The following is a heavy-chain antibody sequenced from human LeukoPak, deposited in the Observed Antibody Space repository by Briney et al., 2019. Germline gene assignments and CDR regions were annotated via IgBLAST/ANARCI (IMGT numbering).Heavy chain of an antibody. V-gene: IGHV3-9*01. CDR1: GFTFDTYA. CDR2: INWNSGRT. Sequence: GGSLRLSCAASGFTFDTYAMHWVRQTPGKGLEWVSGINWNSGRTGYADSVKGRFTISRDNAKNSLYLQMNSLRAEDTAVYYCVRDPEALDYWGQGTLVTVSS. J-gene: IGHJ4*02. CDR3: VRDPEALDY.